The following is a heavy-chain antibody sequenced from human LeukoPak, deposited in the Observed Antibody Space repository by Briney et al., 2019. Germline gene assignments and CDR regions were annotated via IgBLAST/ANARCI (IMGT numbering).Heavy chain of an antibody. J-gene: IGHJ4*02. CDR2: ISSNGSTI. Sequence: GGSLRLSCSASALTFSDYSMNWVRQAPGKGLEWISYISSNGSTIYCAASVKGRFTISRDSAKNSLYLQMNGLRAEDTAIYYCARAMSTFGGVRNYFDSWGQGTLVTVSS. V-gene: IGHV3-48*01. CDR1: ALTFSDYS. CDR3: ARAMSTFGGVRNYFDS. D-gene: IGHD3-16*01.